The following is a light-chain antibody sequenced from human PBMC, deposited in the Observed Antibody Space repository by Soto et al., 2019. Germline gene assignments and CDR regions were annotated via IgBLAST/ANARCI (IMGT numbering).Light chain of an antibody. CDR2: GAS. Sequence: EIVLTQSPGTLSFFPGERATLSCRASQSVRSAYLAWYQQKPGQAPRLLIYGASSRATGVPDRFSGSGSGTDFTLTIRRLEPEDFALYYGQQYGCSPQTFGPGTKVEV. CDR1: QSVRSAY. V-gene: IGKV3-20*01. J-gene: IGKJ1*01. CDR3: QQYGCSPQT.